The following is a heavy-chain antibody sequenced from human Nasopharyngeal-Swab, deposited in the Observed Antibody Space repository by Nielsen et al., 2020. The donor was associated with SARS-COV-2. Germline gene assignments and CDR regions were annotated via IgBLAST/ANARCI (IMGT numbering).Heavy chain of an antibody. CDR3: AKDFGLYSSGWSPFEY. CDR1: GFTFDDYA. CDR2: ISWNSGSI. V-gene: IGHV3-9*01. Sequence: GGSLRLSCAASGFTFDDYAMHWVRQAPGKGLEWVSGISWNSGSIGYADSVKGRFTISRDNAKNSLYLQMNSLRAEDTALYYCAKDFGLYSSGWSPFEYWGQGTLVTVSS. J-gene: IGHJ4*02. D-gene: IGHD6-19*01.